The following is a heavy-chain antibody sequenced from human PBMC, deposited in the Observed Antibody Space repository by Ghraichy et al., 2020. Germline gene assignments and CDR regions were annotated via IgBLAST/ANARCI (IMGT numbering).Heavy chain of an antibody. D-gene: IGHD3-3*01. CDR3: ARHVGLRFLEWPEASYVDH. CDR1: GAFINSDAYY. V-gene: IGHV4-39*01. Sequence: SETLSLTCVVSGAFINSDAYYWAWLRQPPGEGPEWIGSVYYTGSTYNSPSLRVPVSLSVDTPKNQFSLTLSSVTAADTSVYYCARHVGLRFLEWPEASYVDHWGPGSLVTVSS. CDR2: VYYTGST. J-gene: IGHJ4*02.